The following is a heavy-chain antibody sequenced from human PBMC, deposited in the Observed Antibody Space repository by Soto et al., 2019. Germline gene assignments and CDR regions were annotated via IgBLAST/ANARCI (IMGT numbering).Heavy chain of an antibody. V-gene: IGHV3-15*01. J-gene: IGHJ6*02. Sequence: NPGGSLRLSCAASGFTFSNAWMSWVRQAPGKGLEWVGRIKSKTDGGTTDYAAPVKGRFTISRDDSKNTLYLQMNSLKTEDTAVYYCTTDRYNWNYPIYYYYGMDVWGQGTTVTVSS. CDR3: TTDRYNWNYPIYYYYGMDV. D-gene: IGHD1-7*01. CDR2: IKSKTDGGTT. CDR1: GFTFSNAW.